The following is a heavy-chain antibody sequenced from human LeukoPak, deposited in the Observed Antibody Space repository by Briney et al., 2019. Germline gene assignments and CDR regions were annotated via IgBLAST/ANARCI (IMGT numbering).Heavy chain of an antibody. J-gene: IGHJ4*02. CDR3: ARVVGYSYGNDY. CDR2: IKSDGSST. CDR1: GFTFSIYS. D-gene: IGHD5-18*01. Sequence: GGSLRLSCAASGFTFSIYSVHWVRQAPGKGLVWVSRIKSDGSSTSYADSVKGRFTISRDNAKNTLYLQMDSLRVEDTAVYYCARVVGYSYGNDYWGQGTLVTVSS. V-gene: IGHV3-74*01.